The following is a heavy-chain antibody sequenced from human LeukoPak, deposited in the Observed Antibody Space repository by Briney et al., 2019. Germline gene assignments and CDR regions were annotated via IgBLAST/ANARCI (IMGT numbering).Heavy chain of an antibody. CDR1: GFTFSSYS. CDR2: ISSSSSYI. V-gene: IGHV3-21*01. J-gene: IGHJ3*02. D-gene: IGHD6-13*01. Sequence: GGSLRLSCAASGFTFSSYSMNWVRQAPGKGLEWVSSISSSSSYIYYADSVKGRFTISRDNAKNSLYLQMNSLRAEDTAVYYCARGLGQQLVLAFDIWGQGTMATVSS. CDR3: ARGLGQQLVLAFDI.